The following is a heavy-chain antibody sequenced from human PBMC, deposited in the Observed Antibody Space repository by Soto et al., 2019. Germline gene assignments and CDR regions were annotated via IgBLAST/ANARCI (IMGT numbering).Heavy chain of an antibody. CDR2: IYYSGST. Sequence: SETLSLTCTVSGGSISSYYWSWIRQPPGKGLEWIGYIYYSGSTNYNPSLKSRVTISVDTSKNQFSLKLSSVTAADTAVYYCARGTYSSSWHNWFDPWGQGTLVTVSS. CDR1: GGSISSYY. CDR3: ARGTYSSSWHNWFDP. D-gene: IGHD6-13*01. V-gene: IGHV4-59*01. J-gene: IGHJ5*02.